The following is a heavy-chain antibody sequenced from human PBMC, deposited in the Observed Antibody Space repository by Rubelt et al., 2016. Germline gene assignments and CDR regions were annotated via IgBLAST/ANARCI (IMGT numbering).Heavy chain of an antibody. CDR3: VTDLPTMTPVDY. Sequence: EVQLVESGGGLVKPGGSLRLSCAASGFTFSSYSMNWVRQAPGKGLEWVGQIRSKTDGGTTDYAAPVKGRFSISRDDSKNTLYLQMNSLKTEDTAGYYCVTDLPTMTPVDYWGQGTLVTVSS. J-gene: IGHJ4*02. CDR1: GFTFSSYS. D-gene: IGHD3-22*01. CDR2: IRSKTDGGTT. V-gene: IGHV3-15*07.